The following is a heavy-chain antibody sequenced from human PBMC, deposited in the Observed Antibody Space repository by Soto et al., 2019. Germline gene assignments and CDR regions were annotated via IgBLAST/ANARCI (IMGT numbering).Heavy chain of an antibody. CDR2: INHSGIT. CDR3: VRGQWLPRGEY. J-gene: IGHJ4*02. V-gene: IGHV4-34*01. Sequence: WTWIRQPPGKGLEWIGEINHSGITNYNPALRSRVTLSMDMSENQFSLRLASVTAADTAVYYCVRGQWLPRGEYWGQGTLVSVSS. D-gene: IGHD6-19*01.